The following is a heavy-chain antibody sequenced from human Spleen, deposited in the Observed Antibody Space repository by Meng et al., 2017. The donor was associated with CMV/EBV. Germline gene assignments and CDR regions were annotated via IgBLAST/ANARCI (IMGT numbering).Heavy chain of an antibody. CDR3: ATYKSDFVVVAGAPTWFDP. J-gene: IGHJ5*02. CDR1: GFSFTNAW. CDR2: IKTNVDGGTT. D-gene: IGHD2-15*01. V-gene: IGHV3-15*01. Sequence: GESLKISCAASGFSFTNAWMSWVRQAPGKGLEWVGRIKTNVDGGTTEFAAPVKGRFTISRDDSKNMLYLQMNSLKTEDTAVYFCATYKSDFVVVAGAPTWFDPWGQGTLVTVSS.